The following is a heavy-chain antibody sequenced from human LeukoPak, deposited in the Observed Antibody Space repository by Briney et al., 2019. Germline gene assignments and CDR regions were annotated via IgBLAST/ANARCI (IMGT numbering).Heavy chain of an antibody. CDR2: INHSGST. CDR3: ARVSVLMVYAMGSYYYGMDV. J-gene: IGHJ6*02. V-gene: IGHV4-34*01. D-gene: IGHD2-8*01. Sequence: PSETLSLTCAVYGGSFSGYYWSWIRQPPGKGLEWIGEINHSGSTNYNPSLKSRVTISVDTSKNQFSLKLSSVTAADTVVYYCARVSVLMVYAMGSYYYGMDVWGQGTTVTVSS. CDR1: GGSFSGYY.